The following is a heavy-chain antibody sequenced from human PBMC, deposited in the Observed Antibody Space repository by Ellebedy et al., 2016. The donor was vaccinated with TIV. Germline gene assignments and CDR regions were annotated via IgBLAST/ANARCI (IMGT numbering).Heavy chain of an antibody. D-gene: IGHD3-3*01. CDR3: PRQTQNYDFWSGYPGYFDY. V-gene: IGHV4-39*01. CDR2: IYYSGNT. J-gene: IGHJ4*02. CDR1: GGSISSSSYY. Sequence: MPSETLSLTCTVSGGSISSSSYYWGWIRQPPGKGLEWIGSIYYSGNTYYNPSLKSRVTISVDTSKNQFSLKLSSVTAADTAVYYCPRQTQNYDFWSGYPGYFDYWGQGTLVTVSS.